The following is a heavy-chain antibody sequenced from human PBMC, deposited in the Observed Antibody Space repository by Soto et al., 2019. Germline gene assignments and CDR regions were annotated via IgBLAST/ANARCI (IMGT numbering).Heavy chain of an antibody. Sequence: GGSLRLSCAASGYTFSSYSVNWVRQTPGKGLEWVSYICVSGSSIYYADSVEGRFTISRDDAKNSLFLQMNSLRVEDTAVYYCARDHVYAFDYWGQGTLVTVSS. J-gene: IGHJ4*02. D-gene: IGHD4-17*01. CDR1: GYTFSSYS. CDR2: ICVSGSSI. CDR3: ARDHVYAFDY. V-gene: IGHV3-48*01.